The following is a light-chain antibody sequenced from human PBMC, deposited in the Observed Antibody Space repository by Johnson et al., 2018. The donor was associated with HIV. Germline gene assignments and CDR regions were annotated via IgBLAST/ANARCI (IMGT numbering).Light chain of an antibody. CDR2: DNN. J-gene: IGLJ1*01. CDR1: SSNIGNNY. V-gene: IGLV1-51*01. Sequence: QSVLTQPPSVSAAPGQKVTISCSGSSSNIGNNYVSWYQQLQGTAPKLLIYDNNKRPSGIPDRFSGSKYGTSASLGITGLQTGDEADYYCGTWDSSLSAHVFGTGTKVTVL. CDR3: GTWDSSLSAHV.